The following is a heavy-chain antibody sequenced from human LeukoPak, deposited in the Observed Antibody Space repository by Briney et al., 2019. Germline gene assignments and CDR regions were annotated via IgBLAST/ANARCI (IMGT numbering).Heavy chain of an antibody. J-gene: IGHJ4*02. Sequence: GGSLRLSCAASGFTFSSYAMSWVRQAPGKGLEWVSAISGSGGSTYYADSVKGRFTISRDNSKNTLYLQMNSLRAEDTAVYYCAKSGQYYDILTGYRYYFDYWGQGTLVTVPS. D-gene: IGHD3-9*01. CDR3: AKSGQYYDILTGYRYYFDY. CDR1: GFTFSSYA. CDR2: ISGSGGST. V-gene: IGHV3-23*01.